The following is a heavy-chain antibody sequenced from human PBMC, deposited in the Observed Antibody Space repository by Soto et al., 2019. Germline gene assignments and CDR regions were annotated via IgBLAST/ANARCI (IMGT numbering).Heavy chain of an antibody. CDR1: GFSLSTSGVG. CDR3: AHRLVRFGKGWFDP. CDR2: IYWDDDK. J-gene: IGHJ5*02. V-gene: IGHV2-5*02. Sequence: QITLKESGPTLVKPTQTLTLTCTFSGFSLSTSGVGVGWIRQPPGKALEWLALIYWDDDKRYSPSLKSRLTITKDTSKNPVVLTMTNMDPVDTAAYYCAHRLVRFGKGWFDPWGQGTLVTVSS. D-gene: IGHD3-3*01.